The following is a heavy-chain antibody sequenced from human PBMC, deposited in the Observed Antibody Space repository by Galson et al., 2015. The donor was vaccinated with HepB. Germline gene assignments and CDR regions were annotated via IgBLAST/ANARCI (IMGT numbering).Heavy chain of an antibody. V-gene: IGHV4-39*07. CDR1: GGSISSNNYY. Sequence: ETLSLTCTVAGGSISSNNYYWGWIRQPPGGGLEWIGNIYYSGSTYYNPSLKSRVTISIDTSKNQFSLKVSSVTAADTAVYYCAREWKSSGWFVGFDSWGQGSLVIVSS. J-gene: IGHJ4*02. D-gene: IGHD6-19*01. CDR2: IYYSGST. CDR3: AREWKSSGWFVGFDS.